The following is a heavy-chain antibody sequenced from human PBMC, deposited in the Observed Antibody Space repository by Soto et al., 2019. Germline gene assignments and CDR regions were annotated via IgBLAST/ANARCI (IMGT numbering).Heavy chain of an antibody. CDR3: ARGVAVPTAVSWDFEL. D-gene: IGHD1-1*01. J-gene: IGHJ2*01. Sequence: QMQLAQSGAEVKPPRASVKVSCKASGYSFTGYYLHWVRQAPGQGLEWMGWINLNSGATNYVEKFQGWLTMARNTSISTAYLELKRLRSDDTAVYYGARGVAVPTAVSWDFELWGRGTLVTVSS. V-gene: IGHV1-2*04. CDR2: INLNSGAT. CDR1: GYSFTGYY.